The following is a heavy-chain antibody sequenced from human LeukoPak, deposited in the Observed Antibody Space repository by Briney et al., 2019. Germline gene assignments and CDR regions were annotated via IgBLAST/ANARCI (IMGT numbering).Heavy chain of an antibody. CDR2: ISYDGSNK. Sequence: GGSLRLSCAASGFTFSSYVMHWVRQAPGKGLEWVAVISYDGSNKYYADSVKGRFTISRDNSKNTLYLQMNSLRAEDTAVYYCARGARAGGIDAFDIWGQGTMVTVSS. V-gene: IGHV3-30*04. D-gene: IGHD3-16*01. J-gene: IGHJ3*02. CDR1: GFTFSSYV. CDR3: ARGARAGGIDAFDI.